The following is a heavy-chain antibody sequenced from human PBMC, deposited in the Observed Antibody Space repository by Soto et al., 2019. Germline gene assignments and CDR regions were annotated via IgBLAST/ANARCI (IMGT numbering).Heavy chain of an antibody. CDR3: ARDSYGDYGYYMDV. J-gene: IGHJ6*03. D-gene: IGHD4-17*01. V-gene: IGHV3-33*01. CDR2: IWYDGSNK. Sequence: QVQLVESGGGVVQPGRPLRLSCAASGFTFSSYGMHWVRQAPGKGLEWVAVIWYDGSNKYYADSVKGRFTISRDNSKNTLYLQMNSLRAEDTAVYYCARDSYGDYGYYMDVWGKGTTVTVSS. CDR1: GFTFSSYG.